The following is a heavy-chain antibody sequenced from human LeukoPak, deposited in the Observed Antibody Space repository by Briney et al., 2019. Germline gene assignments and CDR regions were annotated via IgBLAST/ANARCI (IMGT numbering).Heavy chain of an antibody. J-gene: IGHJ4*02. V-gene: IGHV3-7*03. Sequence: PGGSLRLSCAGSGFTFSDFWMTWVRQTPGKGLEWVANIKEDGTEKNLVDSVKGRFTISRDNSKNTLYLQMNSLRAEDTAVYYCARETAMGPFDYWGQGTLVTVSS. CDR1: GFTFSDFW. CDR2: IKEDGTEK. D-gene: IGHD5-18*01. CDR3: ARETAMGPFDY.